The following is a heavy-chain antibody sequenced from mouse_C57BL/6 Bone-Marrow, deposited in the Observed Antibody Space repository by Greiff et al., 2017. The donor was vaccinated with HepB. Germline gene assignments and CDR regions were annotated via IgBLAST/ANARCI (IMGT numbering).Heavy chain of an antibody. Sequence: QVQLQQPGAELVKPGASVKLSCKASGYTFTSYWMQWVKQRPGQGLEWIGEIDPSDSYTNYNQKFKGKATLTVDTSSSTAYMQLSSLTSEDSAVYYCARSYDVVAYWGQGTLVTVSA. D-gene: IGHD2-12*01. V-gene: IGHV1-50*01. CDR3: ARSYDVVAY. CDR2: IDPSDSYT. J-gene: IGHJ3*01. CDR1: GYTFTSYW.